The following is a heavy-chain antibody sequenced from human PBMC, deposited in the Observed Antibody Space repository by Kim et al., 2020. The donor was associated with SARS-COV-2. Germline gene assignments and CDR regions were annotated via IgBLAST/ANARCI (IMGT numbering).Heavy chain of an antibody. J-gene: IGHJ1*01. CDR2: IKKDGSEK. V-gene: IGHV3-7*01. CDR3: ARSYNSAWHHEGY. Sequence: GGSLRLSCAASGFTFSDYWMSWVRQAPGKGLEWVANIKKDGSEKYYVASVKGRFTISRDTAKNSLYLQMNSLRVEDTAVFYCARSYNSAWHHEGYWGQGT. D-gene: IGHD6-19*01. CDR1: GFTFSDYW.